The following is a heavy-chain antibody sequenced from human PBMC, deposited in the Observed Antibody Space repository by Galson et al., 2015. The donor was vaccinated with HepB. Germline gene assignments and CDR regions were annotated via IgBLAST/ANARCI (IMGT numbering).Heavy chain of an antibody. CDR2: IYHSGST. J-gene: IGHJ5*02. Sequence: LSLTCAVSGGSISSSNWWSWVRQPPGKGLEWIGEIYHSGSTNYNPSLKSRVTISVDKSKNQFSLKLSSVTAADTAVYYCARGSKLGTYNWFDPWGQGTLVTVSS. CDR3: ARGSKLGTYNWFDP. CDR1: GGSISSSNW. V-gene: IGHV4-4*02. D-gene: IGHD7-27*01.